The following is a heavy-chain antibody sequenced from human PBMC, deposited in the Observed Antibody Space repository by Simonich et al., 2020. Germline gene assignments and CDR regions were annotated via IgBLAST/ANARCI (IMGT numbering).Heavy chain of an antibody. J-gene: IGHJ4*02. V-gene: IGHV4-34*01. D-gene: IGHD1-26*01. Sequence: QVQLQQWGAGLLKPSETLSLTCAVYGGSFSGYYWSWIRQPPGKGLAWIGEINHSGSTNYHPSLKSRVTISVDTSKNQFSLKLSSVTAADTAVYYCAREGFSGSYYDYWGQGTLVTVSS. CDR2: INHSGST. CDR3: AREGFSGSYYDY. CDR1: GGSFSGYY.